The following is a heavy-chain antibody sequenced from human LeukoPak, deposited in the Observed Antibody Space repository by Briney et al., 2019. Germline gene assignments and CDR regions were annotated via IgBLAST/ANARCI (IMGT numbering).Heavy chain of an antibody. CDR3: ARVGERGTHYGDLYYFDY. CDR2: IYYSGST. D-gene: IGHD4-17*01. J-gene: IGHJ4*02. V-gene: IGHV4-59*01. CDR1: GGSISSYY. Sequence: SETLSLTCTVSGGSISSYYWSWIRQPPGKGLEWIGYIYYSGSTNYNPSLKSRVTISVDTSKNQFSLKLSSVTAADTAVYYCARVGERGTHYGDLYYFDYWSQGTLVTVSS.